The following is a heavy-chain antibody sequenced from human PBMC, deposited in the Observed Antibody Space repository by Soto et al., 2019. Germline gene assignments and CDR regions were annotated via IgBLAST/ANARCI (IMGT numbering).Heavy chain of an antibody. D-gene: IGHD2-15*01. V-gene: IGHV3-33*08. Sequence: GGSLRLSCAASGFSFSSHEMNWVRQAPGKGLEWVAVIWGDESKKYYADSVKGRFTISKDNSKNTLFLQMNTLRVEDTAVYYCARGAVAAGDFDYWGQGTLVTVSS. CDR3: ARGAVAAGDFDY. CDR1: GFSFSSHE. CDR2: IWGDESKK. J-gene: IGHJ4*02.